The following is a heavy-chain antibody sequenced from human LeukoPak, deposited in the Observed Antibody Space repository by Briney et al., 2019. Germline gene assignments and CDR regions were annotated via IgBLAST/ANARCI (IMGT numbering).Heavy chain of an antibody. CDR3: AKDAGSYEGDY. V-gene: IGHV1-69*06. D-gene: IGHD1-26*01. Sequence: SVKVSCKASGGTFSSYAIGWVRQAPGQGLEWMGRIIPIFGTANYAQKFQGRVTITADKSTSTAYMELSSLRSEDTAVYYCAKDAGSYEGDYWGQGTLVTVSS. CDR1: GGTFSSYA. CDR2: IIPIFGTA. J-gene: IGHJ4*02.